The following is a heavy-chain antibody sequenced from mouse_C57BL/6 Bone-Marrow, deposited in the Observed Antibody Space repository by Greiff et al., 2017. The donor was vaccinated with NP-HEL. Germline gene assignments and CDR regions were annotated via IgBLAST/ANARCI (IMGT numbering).Heavy chain of an antibody. Sequence: QVQLQQPGAELVKPGASVKLSCKASGYTFTSYWMHWVKQRPGQGLEWIGMIHPNSGSTNYNEKFKSKATLTVDKSSSTAYMQLSSLTSEDSAVYYCARGGLYYGYWYFDVWGTGTTVTVSS. J-gene: IGHJ1*03. V-gene: IGHV1-64*01. D-gene: IGHD1-1*02. CDR2: IHPNSGST. CDR3: ARGGLYYGYWYFDV. CDR1: GYTFTSYW.